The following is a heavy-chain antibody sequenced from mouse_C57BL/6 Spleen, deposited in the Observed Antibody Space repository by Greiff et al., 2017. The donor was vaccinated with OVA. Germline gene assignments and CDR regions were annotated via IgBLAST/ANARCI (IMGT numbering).Heavy chain of an antibody. V-gene: IGHV5-4*01. CDR2: ISDGGSYN. D-gene: IGHD2-3*01. CDR3: ARETEIYDDYSRFAS. J-gene: IGHJ3*01. CDR1: GFSFSSYA. Sequence: EVQLVESGAGLVKSLGSLKLSCAASGFSFSSYAMSWVRQTPEKRLEWVATISDGGSYNYYPDNVKGRFTISRDNAKNNLYLQRSHLKYEYTAMYYCARETEIYDDYSRFASGGQGTLVTVSA.